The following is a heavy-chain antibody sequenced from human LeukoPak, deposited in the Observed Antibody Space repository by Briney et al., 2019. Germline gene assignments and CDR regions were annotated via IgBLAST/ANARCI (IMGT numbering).Heavy chain of an antibody. CDR2: IYYSGST. CDR3: ARVSSGATTVDY. Sequence: SETLSLTCTVSGGSVSSGSYYWSWIRQPPGKGLEWIGHIYYSGSTNYNPSLKSRVTISVDTSKNQFSLKLSSVTAADTAVYYCARVSSGATTVDYWGQGTLVTVSS. CDR1: GGSVSSGSYY. J-gene: IGHJ4*02. D-gene: IGHD1-26*01. V-gene: IGHV4-61*01.